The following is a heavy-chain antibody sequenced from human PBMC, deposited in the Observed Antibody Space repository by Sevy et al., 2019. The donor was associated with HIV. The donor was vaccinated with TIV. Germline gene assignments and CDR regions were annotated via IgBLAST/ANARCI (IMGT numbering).Heavy chain of an antibody. J-gene: IGHJ6*02. CDR1: GYIFTDYY. CDR3: ARLTTQLTSDLYGLDV. V-gene: IGHV1-2*02. CDR2: INSDSGVT. Sequence: ASVKVSCKASGYIFTDYYIHWVRQAPGQGLEWMAWINSDSGVTNYAQRFQGEVTVTRDTSLSTAYLELTNLKSNDTAIYYCARLTTQLTSDLYGLDVWGQGTTVTVSS. D-gene: IGHD4-17*01.